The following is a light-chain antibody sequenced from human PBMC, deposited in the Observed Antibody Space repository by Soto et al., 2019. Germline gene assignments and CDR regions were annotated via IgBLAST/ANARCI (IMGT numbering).Light chain of an antibody. V-gene: IGLV2-18*02. CDR2: EVS. Sequence: QSALTQPPSVSGSPGQSVTMSCSGTSSDVGSYNHVSWYQQAPGTAPKLMIYEVSNRPSGVPDRFSGSKSGNTASLTISGLQPEDEADYYCYSFTTSDTYVFGTGPKLTVL. J-gene: IGLJ1*01. CDR1: SSDVGSYNH. CDR3: YSFTTSDTYV.